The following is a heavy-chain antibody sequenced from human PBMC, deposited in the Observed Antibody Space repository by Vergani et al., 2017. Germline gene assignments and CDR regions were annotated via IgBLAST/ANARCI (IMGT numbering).Heavy chain of an antibody. CDR1: GDSVSSNSAA. V-gene: IGHV6-1*01. CDR3: ARETRAVAATGDYYYYMDV. Sequence: QVQLQQSGPGLVKPSQTLSLTCAISGDSVSSNSAAWNWIRQSPSRGLEWLGRTYYRSKWYNDYAVSVKSRITINPDTSKNQFSLQLNSVTPEDTAVYYCARETRAVAATGDYYYYMDVWGKGTTVTVSS. D-gene: IGHD6-19*01. J-gene: IGHJ6*03. CDR2: TYYRSKWYN.